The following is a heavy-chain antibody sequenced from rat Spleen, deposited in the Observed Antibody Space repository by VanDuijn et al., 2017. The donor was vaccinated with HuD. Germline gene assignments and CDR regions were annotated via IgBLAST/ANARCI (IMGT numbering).Heavy chain of an antibody. CDR3: TRGFGYNYDWFAY. J-gene: IGHJ3*01. Sequence: EVQLVESGGGLVQPGRSLKLSCAASGFTFSDYNMAWVRQAPKKGLEWVATIIYAGSRTYYRDSVKGRFTISRDNAKSTLYLQMNSLRSEDTATYYCTRGFGYNYDWFAYWGQGTLVTVSS. D-gene: IGHD1-4*01. V-gene: IGHV5-7*01. CDR1: GFTFSDYN. CDR2: IIYAGSRT.